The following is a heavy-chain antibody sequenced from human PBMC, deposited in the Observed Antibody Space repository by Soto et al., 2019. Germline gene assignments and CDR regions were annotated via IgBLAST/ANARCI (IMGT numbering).Heavy chain of an antibody. J-gene: IGHJ4*02. Sequence: QVQLVQSGGEVKKPGASVKVSCKASGYTFTSYGITWVRQAPGQGLEWMGWSSAYNGVTKYAQKFQDRVTMTTGTSTSTADMELRSLRSDDTAVYYCARGPMSGYCSGGSCHYFDYWGQGTLVTVSS. CDR3: ARGPMSGYCSGGSCHYFDY. CDR1: GYTFTSYG. V-gene: IGHV1-18*01. D-gene: IGHD2-15*01. CDR2: SSAYNGVT.